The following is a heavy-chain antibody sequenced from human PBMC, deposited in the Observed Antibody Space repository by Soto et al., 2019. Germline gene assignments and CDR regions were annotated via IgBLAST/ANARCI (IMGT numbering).Heavy chain of an antibody. CDR3: ARDGARMATIRWFDP. CDR2: IIPIFGTA. Sequence: QVQLVQSGAEVNKPGSSVKISCKASGGTFSSYAISWVRQAPGQGLEWMGGIIPIFGTANYAQKFQGRVTITADESTSTAYMARSSLRSEDTAVYYCARDGARMATIRWFDPWGQGTLVSVSS. D-gene: IGHD5-12*01. J-gene: IGHJ5*02. CDR1: GGTFSSYA. V-gene: IGHV1-69*01.